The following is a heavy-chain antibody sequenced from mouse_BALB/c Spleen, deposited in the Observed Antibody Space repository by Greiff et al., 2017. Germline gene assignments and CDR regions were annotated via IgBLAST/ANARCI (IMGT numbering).Heavy chain of an antibody. CDR2: ISYDGSN. Sequence: ESGPGLVKPSQSLSLTCSVTGYSITSGYYWNWIRQFPGNKLEWMGYISYDGSNNYNPSLKNRISITRDTSKNQFFLKLNSVTTEDTATYYCAREPIYYYGSSLYYAMDYWGQGTSVTVSS. D-gene: IGHD1-1*01. CDR3: AREPIYYYGSSLYYAMDY. V-gene: IGHV3-6*02. J-gene: IGHJ4*01. CDR1: GYSITSGYY.